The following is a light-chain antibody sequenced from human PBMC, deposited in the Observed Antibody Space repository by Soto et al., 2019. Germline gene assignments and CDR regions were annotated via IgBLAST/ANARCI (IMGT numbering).Light chain of an antibody. CDR2: EVT. J-gene: IGLJ1*01. CDR1: SSDVGGYDY. V-gene: IGLV2-14*01. Sequence: QSALTQPASVSGSPGQSITISCTGTSSDVGGYDYVSWYQQHPGEAPKLIIYEVTNRPSGISDRFSGSKSGNTASLTISGLQAEDEGDYYCSSYTGTITLYVFGSGTQLTVL. CDR3: SSYTGTITLYV.